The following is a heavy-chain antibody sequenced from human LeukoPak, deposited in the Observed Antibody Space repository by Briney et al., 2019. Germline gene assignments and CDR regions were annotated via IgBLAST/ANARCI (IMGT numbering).Heavy chain of an antibody. CDR2: INAGNGNT. D-gene: IGHD6-13*01. Sequence: RWASVKVSCKASGYTFTSYAMHWVRQAPGQRLEWMGWINAGNGNTKYSQKFQGRVTITRDTSASTAYMELSSLRSEDTAVYYCARGRQTGYSPYNWFDPWGQGTLVTVSS. CDR1: GYTFTSYA. J-gene: IGHJ5*02. V-gene: IGHV1-3*01. CDR3: ARGRQTGYSPYNWFDP.